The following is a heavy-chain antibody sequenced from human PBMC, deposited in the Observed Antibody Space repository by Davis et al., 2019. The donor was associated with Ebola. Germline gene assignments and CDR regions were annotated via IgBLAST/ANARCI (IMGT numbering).Heavy chain of an antibody. D-gene: IGHD3-10*01. J-gene: IGHJ4*02. Sequence: SGPTLVKPTQTLTLTCTFSGFSLSTSGMGVGWIRQPPGKALEWLALIYWDDDKRYRPSLKSRLTITKDTSKNQVVLTMINMVPVDTATYYCAHRLGRFGEWNFDYWGLGTLVTVSS. CDR2: IYWDDDK. CDR1: GFSLSTSGMG. V-gene: IGHV2-5*02. CDR3: AHRLGRFGEWNFDY.